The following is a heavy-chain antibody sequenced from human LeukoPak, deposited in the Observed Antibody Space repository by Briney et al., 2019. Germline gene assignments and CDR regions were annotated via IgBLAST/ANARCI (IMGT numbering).Heavy chain of an antibody. CDR3: ARQLYASGTYYAPMDV. Sequence: SETLSLTCTVSGGSISSSIYFWGWIRQPPGKGLEWIGSIHYSGSTYHDPSLKSRVAISIDTSKNQFSLKLSSVTAADTAVYYCARQLYASGTYYAPMDVWGNGTTVTISS. D-gene: IGHD3-10*01. CDR2: IHYSGST. J-gene: IGHJ6*03. CDR1: GGSISSSIYF. V-gene: IGHV4-39*01.